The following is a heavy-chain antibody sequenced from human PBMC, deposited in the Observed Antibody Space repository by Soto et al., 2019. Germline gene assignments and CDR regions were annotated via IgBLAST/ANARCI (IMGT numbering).Heavy chain of an antibody. Sequence: EVQLVESGGGVVQPGRSLRLSCAASGFPFDAYAMHWVRQAPGKGLEWVSGISWNSGRVGYAGSVKGRFTISRDNAKNSLHLQMNTLRYDDTILYFCAKESLRYANSYNWFDSWGQGTLVTVSS. V-gene: IGHV3-9*01. CDR2: ISWNSGRV. CDR3: AKESLRYANSYNWFDS. CDR1: GFPFDAYA. J-gene: IGHJ5*01. D-gene: IGHD3-9*01.